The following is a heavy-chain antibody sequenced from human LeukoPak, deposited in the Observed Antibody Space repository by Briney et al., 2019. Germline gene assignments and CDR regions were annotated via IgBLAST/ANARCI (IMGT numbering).Heavy chain of an antibody. CDR1: GFTFSSYA. D-gene: IGHD6-13*01. CDR3: AKAGVSVAAGEYYFDY. Sequence: GGSLRLSCAASGFTFSSYAMSWVRQAPGKGLEWVSAISGSGGSTYYADSVKGRFTISRDNSKNTLYLQMNSLRAEDTAVYYCAKAGVSVAAGEYYFDYWGQGTLVTVSS. V-gene: IGHV3-23*01. J-gene: IGHJ4*02. CDR2: ISGSGGST.